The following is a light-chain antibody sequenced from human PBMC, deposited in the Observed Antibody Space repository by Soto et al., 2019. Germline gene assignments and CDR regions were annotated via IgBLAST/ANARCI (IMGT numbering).Light chain of an antibody. CDR3: QQYYRLPLT. J-gene: IGKJ4*01. CDR2: WAS. CDR1: QSGFYSCSNNTY. V-gene: IGKV4-1*01. Sequence: DIWVSQSPDSLAVSLGERATINCKSSQSGFYSCSNNTYLSWYQQQPGQPPKLLIYWASTRDSGVPDRFSGSGFGTEFPLNINELQPEYAATYDCQQYYRLPLTFGGGTKVEI.